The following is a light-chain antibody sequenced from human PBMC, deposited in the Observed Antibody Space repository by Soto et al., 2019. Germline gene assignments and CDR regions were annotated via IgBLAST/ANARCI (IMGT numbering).Light chain of an antibody. CDR2: KAS. V-gene: IGKV1-5*03. J-gene: IGKJ1*01. Sequence: DIQMTQSPSTLSASVGDRLTITCRASQSVSTWLAWYQQKLGKAPKLLIYKASSLESGVPSRFSGSGSGTEITLTISRLETDDFGTYYYQQYNSYPWTFGQGTKVEIK. CDR1: QSVSTW. CDR3: QQYNSYPWT.